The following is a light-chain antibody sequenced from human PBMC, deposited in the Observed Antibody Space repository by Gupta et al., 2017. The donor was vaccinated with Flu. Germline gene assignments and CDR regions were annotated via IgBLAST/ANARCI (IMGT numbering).Light chain of an antibody. CDR1: QRIGNR. J-gene: IGKJ3*01. CDR3: QQSDTSPLT. CDR2: SAS. V-gene: IGKV1-39*01. Sequence: PSSLSASVGDTVTITCRSSQRIGNRLHWYQQKPGKAPTLLIYSASTLHTGVPSRVTASGSGTGFTLTINNLQPKDFATYFCQQSDTSPLTFGGGTKLHI.